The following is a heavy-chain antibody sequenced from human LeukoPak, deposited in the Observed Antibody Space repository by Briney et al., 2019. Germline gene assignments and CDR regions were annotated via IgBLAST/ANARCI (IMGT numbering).Heavy chain of an antibody. CDR1: GFTFSGSA. V-gene: IGHV3-73*01. CDR3: TRDSGTYNWLDP. CDR2: IDKEKNSYATAS. Sequence: PGGSLRLSCAASGFTFSGSAIHWVRQSFGKGLEWIGHIDKEKNSYATASAYAVSVEGRFTVSRDDSKNMAFPQMSGLKTEDTALYFCTRDSGTYNWLDPWGQGTLVTVSS. D-gene: IGHD1-26*01. J-gene: IGHJ5*02.